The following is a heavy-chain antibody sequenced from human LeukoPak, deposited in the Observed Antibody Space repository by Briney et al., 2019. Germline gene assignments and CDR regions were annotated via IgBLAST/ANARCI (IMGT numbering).Heavy chain of an antibody. V-gene: IGHV1-2*02. D-gene: IGHD3-22*01. Sequence: ASVKVSCKASGYTFTGYHMHWVRQAPGQGLEWMGWINPNSGGTNYAQRFQGRVTMTRDKSISTAYMELSRLRSDDTAVYYCARDVDYYDSSGYYYDFDYWGQGTLVTVSS. J-gene: IGHJ4*02. CDR1: GYTFTGYH. CDR3: ARDVDYYDSSGYYYDFDY. CDR2: INPNSGGT.